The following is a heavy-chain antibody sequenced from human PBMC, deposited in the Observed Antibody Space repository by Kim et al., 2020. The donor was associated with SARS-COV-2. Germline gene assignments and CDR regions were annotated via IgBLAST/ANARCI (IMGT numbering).Heavy chain of an antibody. CDR3: ARHRSGRNDNWFDP. CDR2: MNPNSGNT. CDR1: GYTFTSYD. J-gene: IGHJ5*02. V-gene: IGHV1-8*01. Sequence: ASVNVSCKASGYTFTSYDINWVRQATGQGLEWLGWMNPNSGNTGYSEKFRGRITMTREISTSTAYMELSSLTSEDTAVYYCARHRSGRNDNWFDPWGQGTLVTVSS. D-gene: IGHD6-19*01.